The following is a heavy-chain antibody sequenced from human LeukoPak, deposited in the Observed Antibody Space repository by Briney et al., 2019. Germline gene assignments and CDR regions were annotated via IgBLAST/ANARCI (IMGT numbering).Heavy chain of an antibody. V-gene: IGHV3-23*01. CDR1: GFTFHTYA. CDR3: AKDWTTVVTPKGYYFDS. Sequence: PGGSLRLSCEASGFTFHTYAMSWVRQAPGKGLEWVSAVSTTGASTYYADSVKGRFTISRDNSKNTLSLQMDSLRAEDTALYYCAKDWTTVVTPKGYYFDSWAREPWSPSPQ. J-gene: IGHJ4*02. D-gene: IGHD4-23*01. CDR2: VSTTGAST.